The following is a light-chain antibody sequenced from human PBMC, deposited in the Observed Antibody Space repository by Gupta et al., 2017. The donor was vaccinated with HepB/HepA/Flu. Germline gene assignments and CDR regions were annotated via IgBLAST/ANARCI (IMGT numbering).Light chain of an antibody. J-gene: IGLJ2*01. CDR1: SCNIGAGDD. Sequence: QSALTQPPSASAAPGQRVTISCTGSSCNIGAGDDVHWYQQLPGTAPKLLIYGNTNRPSGFPDRISGSKYGTSASLTITWLQAEDEADYYCQSYDSSLNGWVFGGGTKLTVL. V-gene: IGLV1-40*01. CDR3: QSYDSSLNGWV. CDR2: GNT.